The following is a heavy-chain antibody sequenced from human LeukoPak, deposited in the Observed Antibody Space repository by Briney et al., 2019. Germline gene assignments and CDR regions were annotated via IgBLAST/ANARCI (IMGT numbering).Heavy chain of an antibody. Sequence: PGGSLRLSCAASGFYFINFPMTWFRQAPGKGLEWVSFIGANGDTNYAESVKDRFTISRDNSKKTLFLEIQSLRVEDTAVYYCARWNRMPNREFFDWGQGTLVVVAS. CDR3: ARWNRMPNREFFD. V-gene: IGHV3-23*01. CDR2: IGANGDT. CDR1: GFYFINFP. J-gene: IGHJ4*02. D-gene: IGHD1-1*01.